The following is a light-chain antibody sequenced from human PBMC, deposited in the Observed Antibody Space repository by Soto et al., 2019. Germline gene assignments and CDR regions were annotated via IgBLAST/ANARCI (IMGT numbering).Light chain of an antibody. CDR1: QSVTTF. Sequence: EIVLTQSPVPLSLSPGERATLSCRASQSVTTFVAWYQQKPGQAPRLLIYDASKSATGIPARFSGSGSGTDFTLTISSLEPEDFAVYYCQQRTNWPLTFGGGTKVEIK. CDR2: DAS. J-gene: IGKJ4*01. CDR3: QQRTNWPLT. V-gene: IGKV3-11*01.